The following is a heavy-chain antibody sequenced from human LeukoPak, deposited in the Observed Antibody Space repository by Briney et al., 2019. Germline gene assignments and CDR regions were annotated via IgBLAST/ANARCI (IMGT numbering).Heavy chain of an antibody. CDR2: ISGSGGST. Sequence: GGSLRLSCAASGFTFSSYAMSWVRQAPGKGLEWVSAISGSGGSTYYADSVKGRFTISRDNSKNAVYLQMNSLGHEDTALYFCARAHTWIQLWSGDWGQGTMVTVSS. D-gene: IGHD5-18*01. V-gene: IGHV3-23*01. CDR1: GFTFSSYA. CDR3: ARAHTWIQLWSGD. J-gene: IGHJ4*02.